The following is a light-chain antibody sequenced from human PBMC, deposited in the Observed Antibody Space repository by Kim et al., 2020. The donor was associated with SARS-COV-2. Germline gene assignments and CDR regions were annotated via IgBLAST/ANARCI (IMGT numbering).Light chain of an antibody. V-gene: IGLV2-14*03. Sequence: QSALTQPASVSGSPGQSITISCTGTSSDVGNYNYVSWYQQYPGKAPKLMIYDVDNRPSGVSNRFSGSESGNTASLTISGLQAEDEADYFYISYSTGYSWVFGGGTKVTVL. CDR2: DVD. CDR3: ISYSTGYSWV. CDR1: SSDVGNYNY. J-gene: IGLJ3*02.